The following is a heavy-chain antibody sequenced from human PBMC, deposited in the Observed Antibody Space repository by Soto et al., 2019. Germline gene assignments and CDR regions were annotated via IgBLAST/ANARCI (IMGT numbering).Heavy chain of an antibody. Sequence: SETLSLTCAVSGGSISSGGYSWSWIRQPPGKGLEWIGYIYHSGSTYYNPSLKSRVTISVDRSKNQFSLKLSSVTAADTAVYYCARAPGYSYGYFNPYFDYWGQGTLVTVSS. J-gene: IGHJ4*02. CDR2: IYHSGST. CDR1: GGSISSGGYS. D-gene: IGHD5-18*01. V-gene: IGHV4-30-2*01. CDR3: ARAPGYSYGYFNPYFDY.